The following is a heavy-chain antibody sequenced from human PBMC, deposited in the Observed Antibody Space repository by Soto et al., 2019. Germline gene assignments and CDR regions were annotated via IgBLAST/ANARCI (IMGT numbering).Heavy chain of an antibody. V-gene: IGHV4-4*02. J-gene: IGHJ4*02. CDR2: ISHSGST. D-gene: IGHD3-16*02. CDR3: ARTLYDYVWGSDRQRTYYFDY. CDR1: GGSISSSNW. Sequence: QVQLQESGPGLVKPSGTLSLTCAVSGGSISSSNWWSWVRQPPGKGLEGSGEISHSGSTNYNPSLKSRVTISVDKSKNQFSLTLSSVTASDTAVYYCARTLYDYVWGSDRQRTYYFDYWGQGTLVTVSS.